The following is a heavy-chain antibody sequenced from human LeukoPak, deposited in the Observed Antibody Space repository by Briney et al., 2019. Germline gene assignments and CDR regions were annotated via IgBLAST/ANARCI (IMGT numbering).Heavy chain of an antibody. D-gene: IGHD6-13*01. V-gene: IGHV4-34*01. CDR1: GGSFSGYY. CDR3: ARGRLRLYSSSWWGWFDP. Sequence: SETLSLTCAVYGGSFSGYYWSWIRQPPGKGLEWIGEINHSGSTNYNPSLKSRVTISVDTSKNQFSLKLSSVTAADTAVYYCARGRLRLYSSSWWGWFDPWGQGTLVTVSS. J-gene: IGHJ5*02. CDR2: INHSGST.